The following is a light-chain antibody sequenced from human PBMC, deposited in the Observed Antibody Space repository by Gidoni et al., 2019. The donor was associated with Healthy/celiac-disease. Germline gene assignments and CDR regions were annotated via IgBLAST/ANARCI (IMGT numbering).Light chain of an antibody. CDR2: AAS. CDR1: QGISSY. V-gene: IGKV1-9*01. Sequence: DIQLTQSPSFLSASVGDRVTITCRDSQGISSYLAWYQQKPGKAPKLLIYAASTLQSGVPSRFSGSGSGTEFTLTISSLQPEDFATYYCQQLNSYPLTFXGXTKVEI. J-gene: IGKJ4*01. CDR3: QQLNSYPLT.